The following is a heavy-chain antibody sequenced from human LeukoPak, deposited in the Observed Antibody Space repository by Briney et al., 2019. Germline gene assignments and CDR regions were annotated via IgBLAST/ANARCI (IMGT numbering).Heavy chain of an antibody. CDR3: ARDGGDSSGWYDPLGY. D-gene: IGHD6-19*01. CDR1: GGSISSYY. J-gene: IGHJ4*02. Sequence: SETLSLTCTVSGGSISSYYWSWIRQPPGKGLEWFGYIYYSGSTNYNPSLKSRVTISVDTSKNQFSLKLSSVTAADTAVYYCARDGGDSSGWYDPLGYWGQGTLVTVSS. V-gene: IGHV4-59*12. CDR2: IYYSGST.